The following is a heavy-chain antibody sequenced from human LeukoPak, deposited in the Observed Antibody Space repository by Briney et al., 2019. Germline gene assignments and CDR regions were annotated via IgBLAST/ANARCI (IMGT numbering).Heavy chain of an antibody. J-gene: IGHJ4*02. V-gene: IGHV4-59*01. CDR1: GRSISSYY. CDR3: ARDGGSSSYDFDY. D-gene: IGHD6-6*01. Sequence: PSETLSLTCTVSGRSISSYYWSWIRQPPGKGLEWIGYIYYSGSTNYNPSLKSRVTISVDTSKNQFSLKLSSVTAADTAVYYCARDGGSSSYDFDYWGQGTLVTVSS. CDR2: IYYSGST.